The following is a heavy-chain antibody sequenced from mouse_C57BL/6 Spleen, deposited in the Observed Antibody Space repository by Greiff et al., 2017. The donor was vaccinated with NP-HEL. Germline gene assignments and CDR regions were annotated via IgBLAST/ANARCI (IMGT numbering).Heavy chain of an antibody. D-gene: IGHD2-3*01. CDR3: ARKVDGYHWYFDV. V-gene: IGHV5-16*01. CDR2: INYDGSST. Sequence: EVKLMESEGGLVQPGSSMKLSCTASGFTFSDYYMAWVRQVPEKGLEWVANINYDGSSTYYLDSLKSRFIISRDNAKNILYLQMSSLKSEDTATYYCARKVDGYHWYFDVWGTGTTVTVSS. J-gene: IGHJ1*03. CDR1: GFTFSDYY.